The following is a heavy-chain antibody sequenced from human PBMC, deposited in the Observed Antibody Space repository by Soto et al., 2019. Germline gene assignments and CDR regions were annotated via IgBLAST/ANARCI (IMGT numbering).Heavy chain of an antibody. CDR3: FRSPDDFRYGLDV. J-gene: IGHJ6*02. V-gene: IGHV1-2*04. Sequence: QAQLVQSGADVKKPGASVKVSCKASGYSFTDHYMHWVRQAPGQGLEWLGWINPNTGVTHFAQKFQSWVTMTSDTSINTPSMELTSLKSDDTAFYYFFRSPDDFRYGLDVWGQGTTVTVSS. CDR2: INPNTGVT. CDR1: GYSFTDHY. D-gene: IGHD2-21*02.